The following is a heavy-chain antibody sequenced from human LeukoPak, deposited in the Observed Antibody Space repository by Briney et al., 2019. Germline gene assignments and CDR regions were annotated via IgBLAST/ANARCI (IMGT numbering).Heavy chain of an antibody. CDR3: ARDNAVTAMVGMDV. D-gene: IGHD2-21*02. V-gene: IGHV3-23*01. CDR2: VSGGGSST. J-gene: IGHJ6*02. CDR1: GFTFNDYA. Sequence: PGGSLRLSCAVGGFTFNDYAMSWVRQAPGEGLEWVSAVSGGGSSTYYADSVKGRFTISRDNSKNTVYLQMNSLRVEDTAEYYCARDNAVTAMVGMDVWGQGTTVTVSS.